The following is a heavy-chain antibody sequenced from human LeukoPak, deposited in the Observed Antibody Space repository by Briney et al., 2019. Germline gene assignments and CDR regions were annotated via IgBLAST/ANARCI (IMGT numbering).Heavy chain of an antibody. J-gene: IGHJ6*02. CDR2: ISAYNGNT. V-gene: IGHV1-18*01. D-gene: IGHD2-15*01. Sequence: ASVKVSCKASGYTFTSYGISWVRQAPGQGLEWMGWISAYNGNTNYAQKLQGRVTMTTDTSTSTAYMELSSLKSEDTAVYYCATSASAPAYYYGLDVWGRGTTVTVSS. CDR3: ATSASAPAYYYGLDV. CDR1: GYTFTSYG.